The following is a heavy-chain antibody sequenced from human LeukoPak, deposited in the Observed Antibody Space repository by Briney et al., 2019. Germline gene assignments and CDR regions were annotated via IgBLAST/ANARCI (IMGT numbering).Heavy chain of an antibody. CDR2: IIPIFGTA. J-gene: IGHJ5*02. CDR1: GGTFSSYA. CDR3: ARSRIQREPYNWFDP. D-gene: IGHD1-1*01. Sequence: ASVKVSCKASGGTFSSYAISWVRQAPGQGLEWMGGIIPIFGTANYAQKFQGRVTITADESTSTAYMELSSLRSEDTAVYYCARSRIQREPYNWFDPWGQGTLVTVSS. V-gene: IGHV1-69*13.